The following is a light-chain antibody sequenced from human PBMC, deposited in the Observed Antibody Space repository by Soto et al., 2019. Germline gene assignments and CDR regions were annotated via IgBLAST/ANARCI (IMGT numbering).Light chain of an antibody. Sequence: QSALTQPPSVSGSPGQSVTISCTGTTSDVGSYNRVSWYQQPPGTAPKLIIFEVSNRPSRVPDRFSGSKSGNTASLTISGLQAEDEADYYCSSYTSSSPFVFGGGTKLTVL. CDR1: TSDVGSYNR. CDR3: SSYTSSSPFV. CDR2: EVS. V-gene: IGLV2-18*02. J-gene: IGLJ2*01.